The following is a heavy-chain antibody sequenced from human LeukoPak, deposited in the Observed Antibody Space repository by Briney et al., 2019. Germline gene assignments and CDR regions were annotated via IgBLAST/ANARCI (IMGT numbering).Heavy chain of an antibody. J-gene: IGHJ4*02. V-gene: IGHV3-74*01. CDR1: GFTFSSYW. Sequence: GGSLRLSCAASGFTFSSYWMYWVRQAPGKGLVWVSRINSDGSRTSYADSVKGRFTISRDNAKNTLYLQMNSLRAEDTAVYYCARHIAAAGPGFDYWGQGTLVTVSS. D-gene: IGHD6-13*01. CDR3: ARHIAAAGPGFDY. CDR2: INSDGSRT.